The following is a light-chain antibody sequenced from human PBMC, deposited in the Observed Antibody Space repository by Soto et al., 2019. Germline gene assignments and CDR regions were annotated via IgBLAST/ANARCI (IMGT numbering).Light chain of an antibody. CDR2: RNN. J-gene: IGLJ2*01. CDR3: AAWDDSLSGEV. Sequence: QSVLTQPPSASGTPGQRVTISCSGSSSNIGSNYVFWYQHLPGTAPKLLIYRNNQRPSGVPDRFSGSKSGTSASLAISGLRSEYETDYYCAAWDDSLSGEVFGGGTKVTVL. CDR1: SSNIGSNY. V-gene: IGLV1-47*01.